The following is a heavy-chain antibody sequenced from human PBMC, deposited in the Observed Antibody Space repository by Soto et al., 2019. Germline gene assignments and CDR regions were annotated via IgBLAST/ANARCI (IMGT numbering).Heavy chain of an antibody. CDR3: MSPAWERGGAFDI. CDR1: GFTFSSYS. J-gene: IGHJ3*02. V-gene: IGHV3-21*01. D-gene: IGHD1-26*01. CDR2: ISSSSSYI. Sequence: GGSLRLSCAASGFTFSSYSMNWVRQAPGKGLEWVSSISSSSSYIYYADSVKGRFTISRDNAKNSLYLQMNSLRAEDTAVYYCMSPAWERGGAFDIWGQGTMVTVSS.